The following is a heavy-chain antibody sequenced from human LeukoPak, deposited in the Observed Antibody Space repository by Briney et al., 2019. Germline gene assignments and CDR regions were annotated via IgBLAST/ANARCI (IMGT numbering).Heavy chain of an antibody. CDR2: IKQDGSEM. Sequence: PGGSLRLSCAASGLTISNYWMSWVRQAPGRGLQWVADIKQDGSEMNYVDSVKGRFTISRDNAKNSLYLQMNSLRAEDTAVYYCANMFSGSYYDGYYFDNWGQGTLVTVSS. CDR1: GLTISNYW. V-gene: IGHV3-7*01. CDR3: ANMFSGSYYDGYYFDN. J-gene: IGHJ4*02. D-gene: IGHD3-10*01.